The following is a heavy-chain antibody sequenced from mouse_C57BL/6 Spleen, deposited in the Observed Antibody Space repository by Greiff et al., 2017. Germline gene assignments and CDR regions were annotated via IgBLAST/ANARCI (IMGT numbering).Heavy chain of an antibody. CDR3: ARMPLYGNYVYFDV. D-gene: IGHD2-1*01. CDR2: IWWDDDR. V-gene: IGHV8-8*01. J-gene: IGHJ1*03. Sequence: QVQLKESGPGILQPSQTLSLTCSFSGFSLSTFGMGVGWIRQPSGKGLEWLAHIWWDDDRYYNPALKSRLTISKDTSKNQVFLKIANVDTADTATYYCARMPLYGNYVYFDVWGTGTTVTVSA. CDR1: GFSLSTFGMG.